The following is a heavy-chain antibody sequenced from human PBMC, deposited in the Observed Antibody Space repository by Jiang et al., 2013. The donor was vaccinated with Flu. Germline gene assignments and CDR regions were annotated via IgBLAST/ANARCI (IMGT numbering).Heavy chain of an antibody. CDR2: IYYSGST. CDR3: ARVAAIYNWFDP. V-gene: IGHV4-39*07. CDR1: GGSISSSSYY. J-gene: IGHJ5*02. Sequence: CTVSGGSISSSSYYWGWIRQPPGKGLEWIGSIYYSGSTYYNPSLKSRVTISVDTSKNQFSLKLSSVTAADTAVYYCARVAAIYNWFDPWGQGTLVTVSS. D-gene: IGHD2-2*02.